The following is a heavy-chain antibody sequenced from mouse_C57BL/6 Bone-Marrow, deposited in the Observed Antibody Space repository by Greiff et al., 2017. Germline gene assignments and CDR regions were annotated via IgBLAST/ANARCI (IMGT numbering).Heavy chain of an antibody. CDR1: GFTFSSYA. CDR2: ISSGGDYI. V-gene: IGHV5-9-1*02. CDR3: TRDRLPYPAWFAY. D-gene: IGHD1-2*01. J-gene: IGHJ3*01. Sequence: DVKLQESGEGLVKPGGSLKLSCAASGFTFSSYAMSWVRQTPEKRLEWVAYISSGGDYIYYADTVKGRFTISRDNARNTLYLQMSSLKSEDTAMYYCTRDRLPYPAWFAYWCQGTLVTVSA.